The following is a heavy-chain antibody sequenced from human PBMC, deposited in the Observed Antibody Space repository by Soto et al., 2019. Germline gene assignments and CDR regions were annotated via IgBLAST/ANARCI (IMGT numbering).Heavy chain of an antibody. D-gene: IGHD6-6*01. J-gene: IGHJ6*02. CDR1: GGSISSYY. V-gene: IGHV4-59*01. CDR3: ARWKEYSSSSENYYYYYGMDV. Sequence: SETLSLTCTVSGGSISSYYWSWIRQPPGKGLEWIGYIYYSGSTNYNPSLKSRVTISVDTSKNQFSLKLSSVTAADTAVYYCARWKEYSSSSENYYYYYGMDVWGQGTTVTVSS. CDR2: IYYSGST.